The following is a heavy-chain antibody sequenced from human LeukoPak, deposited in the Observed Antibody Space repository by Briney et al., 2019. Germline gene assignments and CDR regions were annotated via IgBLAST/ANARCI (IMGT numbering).Heavy chain of an antibody. D-gene: IGHD3-3*01. V-gene: IGHV1-2*02. CDR1: GYTFTGYY. J-gene: IGHJ6*03. CDR3: AMGSGHDYYYCIDV. Sequence: ASVKVSCKASGYTFTGYYMHWVRQAPGQGLEWMGWINPNSGGTNYAQKFQGRVTMTRDTSISTAYMELSRLRSDDTAVYYCAMGSGHDYYYCIDVWGKGTTVTVSS. CDR2: INPNSGGT.